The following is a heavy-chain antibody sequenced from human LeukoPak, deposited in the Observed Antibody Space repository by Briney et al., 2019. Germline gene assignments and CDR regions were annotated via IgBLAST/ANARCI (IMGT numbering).Heavy chain of an antibody. V-gene: IGHV4-39*07. D-gene: IGHD3-10*01. CDR3: ARGALLWFGDRMEYYFDY. CDR1: GDSISTSNSY. J-gene: IGHJ4*02. Sequence: SETLSLTCTVSGDSISTSNSYWGWIRQPPGEGLEWIGGIYYTGGTYYNTSLKSRVTISVDTSKNQFSLKLSSMTAADTAVYYCARGALLWFGDRMEYYFDYWGQGTLLTVSS. CDR2: IYYTGGT.